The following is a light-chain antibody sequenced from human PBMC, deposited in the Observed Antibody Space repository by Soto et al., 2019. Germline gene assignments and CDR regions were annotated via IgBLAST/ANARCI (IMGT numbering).Light chain of an antibody. CDR3: QQYNNWPRT. CDR1: QSVSSN. J-gene: IGKJ1*01. V-gene: IGKV3-15*01. CDR2: GAS. Sequence: EIVMTQSPATLSVSPGERATLSCRASQSVSSNVAWYQQKPGQAPRLLIYGASTRATGIPARFSGSGSGTEFTLTISRLQSEDFAVYYCQQYNNWPRTFGQGTKVEIK.